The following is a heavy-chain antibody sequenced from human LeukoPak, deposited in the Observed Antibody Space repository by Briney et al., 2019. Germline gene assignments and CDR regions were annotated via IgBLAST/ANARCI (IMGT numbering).Heavy chain of an antibody. CDR1: GGSISNYY. D-gene: IGHD7-27*01. CDR3: ARRGTGNWYLDL. Sequence: SETLSLTCTVSGGSISNYYWSWIRQPPGKGLEWIGYIYYSGSTNYNPSLKSRVTISVDTSKNQFSLKLSSVTAADTAVYYCARRGTGNWYLDLWGRGTLVIVSS. CDR2: IYYSGST. J-gene: IGHJ2*01. V-gene: IGHV4-59*08.